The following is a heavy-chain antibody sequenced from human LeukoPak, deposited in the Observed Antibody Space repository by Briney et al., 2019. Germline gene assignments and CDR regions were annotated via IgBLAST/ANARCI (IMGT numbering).Heavy chain of an antibody. CDR1: GGSFSGYY. CDR3: ARSGSYSGPYVY. D-gene: IGHD1-26*01. Sequence: SETLSLTCAVYGGSFSGYYWSWIRQPPGKGLEWIGEINHSGSTNYNPSLKSRITMSVDTSKNQFSLKLSSVTAADTAVYYCARSGSYSGPYVYWGQGTVVTVSS. V-gene: IGHV4-34*10. J-gene: IGHJ4*02. CDR2: INHSGST.